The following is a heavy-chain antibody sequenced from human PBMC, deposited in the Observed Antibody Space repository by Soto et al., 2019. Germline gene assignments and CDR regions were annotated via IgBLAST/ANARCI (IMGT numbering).Heavy chain of an antibody. CDR2: ISGIGSSI. J-gene: IGHJ5*02. CDR3: AKNRDTGVAGTSCWFDP. CDR1: GFTFSNYA. D-gene: IGHD6-19*01. V-gene: IGHV3-23*01. Sequence: EVQLLESGGGLVQPGGSLRLSCAASGFTFSNYAMSWVRQAPGKGLEWVSAISGIGSSIYYADSVKGRFTISRDNSKNTLYLQMNSLRAEDTAVYYCAKNRDTGVAGTSCWFDPWGQGTLVTVSS.